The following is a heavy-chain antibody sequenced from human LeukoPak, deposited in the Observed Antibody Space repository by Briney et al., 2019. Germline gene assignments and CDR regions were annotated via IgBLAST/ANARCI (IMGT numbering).Heavy chain of an antibody. D-gene: IGHD1-7*01. CDR3: AGMNYRGDY. J-gene: IGHJ4*02. Sequence: SETLSLTCAVYGGSFSGYYWSWIRQPPGKGLEWVGEINHSGSTNYNPSLKSRVTISVDTSKNQFSLKLSSVTAADTAVYYCAGMNYRGDYWGQGTLVTVSS. V-gene: IGHV4-34*01. CDR1: GGSFSGYY. CDR2: INHSGST.